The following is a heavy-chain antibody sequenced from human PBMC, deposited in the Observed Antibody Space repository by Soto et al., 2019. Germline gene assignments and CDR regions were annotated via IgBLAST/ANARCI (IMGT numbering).Heavy chain of an antibody. J-gene: IGHJ6*03. CDR3: ARGNLVVPAAYYYYYYYMDV. V-gene: IGHV4-34*01. CDR1: GGSFSGYY. D-gene: IGHD2-2*01. Sequence: SETLSLTCAVYGGSFSGYYWSWIRQPPGKGLEWIGEINHSGSTNYNPSLKNRVTISVDTSKNQFSLKLSSVTAADTAVYYCARGNLVVPAAYYYYYYYMDVWGKGTTVTVSS. CDR2: INHSGST.